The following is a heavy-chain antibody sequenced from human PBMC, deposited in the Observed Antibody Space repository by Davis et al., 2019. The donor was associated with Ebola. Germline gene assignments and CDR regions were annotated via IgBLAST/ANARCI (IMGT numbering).Heavy chain of an antibody. CDR3: AKGDIVVVPGSYYYGMDV. V-gene: IGHV3-9*01. J-gene: IGHJ6*02. CDR1: GFTFDDYA. Sequence: PGGSLRLSCAASGFTFDDYAMHWVRQAPGKGLEWVSGISWNSGSIGYADSVKGRFTISRDNAKNSLYLQMNSLRAEDTALYYCAKGDIVVVPGSYYYGMDVWGQGTTVTVSS. CDR2: ISWNSGSI. D-gene: IGHD2-2*01.